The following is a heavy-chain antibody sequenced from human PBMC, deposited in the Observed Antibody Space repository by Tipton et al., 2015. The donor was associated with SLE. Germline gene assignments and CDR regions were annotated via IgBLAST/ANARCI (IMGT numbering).Heavy chain of an antibody. CDR3: ARDTXXEAYYGXXV. Sequence: LRLSCTVSGGSISSYYWSWXRQPPGKGLEWIGYIXYSGSTNYNPSLKSRVTISVDTSKNQFSLKLSSVTAADTAVYYCARDTXXEAYYGXXVWGQGTTVTVSS. J-gene: IGHJ6*02. CDR1: GGSISSYY. V-gene: IGHV4-59*01. CDR2: IXYSGST.